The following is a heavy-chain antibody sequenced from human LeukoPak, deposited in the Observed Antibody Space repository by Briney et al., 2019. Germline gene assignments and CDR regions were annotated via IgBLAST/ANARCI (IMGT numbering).Heavy chain of an antibody. D-gene: IGHD4-23*01. CDR2: IYYSGST. Sequence: PSETLSLTXTVSGGSISSSSYYWGWISQPPGKGLEWIGSIYYSGSTYYNPSLKSRVAISIDTSKNQFSLKLSSVTAADTAVYYCARHGGNSRIRAFDIWGQGTMVTVSS. CDR3: ARHGGNSRIRAFDI. CDR1: GGSISSSSYY. V-gene: IGHV4-39*01. J-gene: IGHJ3*02.